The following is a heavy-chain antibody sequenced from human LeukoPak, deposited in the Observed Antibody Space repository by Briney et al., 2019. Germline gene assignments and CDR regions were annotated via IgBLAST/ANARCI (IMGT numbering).Heavy chain of an antibody. J-gene: IGHJ4*02. V-gene: IGHV1-69*05. Sequence: SVKVSCKASGGTFSSYAISWVRQAPGQGLEWMRGIIPIFGTANYAQKFQGRVTITTDESTSTAYMELSSLRSEDTAVYYCASWEKYSSGGSCTDYWGQGTLVTVSS. CDR2: IIPIFGTA. CDR3: ASWEKYSSGGSCTDY. CDR1: GGTFSSYA. D-gene: IGHD2-15*01.